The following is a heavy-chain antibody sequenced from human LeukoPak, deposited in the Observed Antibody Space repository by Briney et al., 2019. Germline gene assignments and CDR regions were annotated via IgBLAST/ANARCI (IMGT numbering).Heavy chain of an antibody. V-gene: IGHV3-30*01. CDR3: TRGGNSSPYYFDY. CDR2: ISYDGGDQ. Sequence: SGRSLRLSCAASGFTFGSYTMHWVRQAPGKGLEWVAVISYDGGDQYYADSVKGRFTSSRDSSKNTLYLQMNSLRAEDTALYYCTRGGNSSPYYFDYWGQGTLVTVSS. CDR1: GFTFGSYT. D-gene: IGHD6-13*01. J-gene: IGHJ4*02.